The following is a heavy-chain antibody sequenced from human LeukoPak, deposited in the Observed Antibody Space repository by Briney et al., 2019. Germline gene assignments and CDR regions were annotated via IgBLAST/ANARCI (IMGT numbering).Heavy chain of an antibody. J-gene: IGHJ4*02. CDR3: AREFPHTRNFDY. CDR2: ISSSSTI. D-gene: IGHD2-15*01. CDR1: GFTFSSYS. V-gene: IGHV3-48*04. Sequence: PGGSLRLSCAASGFTFSSYSMNWVRQAPGQGLEWVSYISSSSTIYYADSVKGRFTISRDNAKNSLYLQMNSLRAEDTAVYYCAREFPHTRNFDYWGQGTLVTVSS.